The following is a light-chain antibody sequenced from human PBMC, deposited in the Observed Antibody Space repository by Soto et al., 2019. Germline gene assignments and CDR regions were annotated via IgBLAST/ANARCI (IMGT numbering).Light chain of an antibody. CDR3: QQLNTFPPFFT. J-gene: IGKJ3*01. CDR1: QGIRRY. V-gene: IGKV1-9*01. CDR2: GAS. Sequence: DNQLTQSPPSLSASVGDRVTITCRARQGIRRYLAWYQQRPGKAPELLIYGASTLRPGGASRFSGSGSGTEFTLTISSLQPEDFATYFCQQLNTFPPFFTFGPGTKVDIK.